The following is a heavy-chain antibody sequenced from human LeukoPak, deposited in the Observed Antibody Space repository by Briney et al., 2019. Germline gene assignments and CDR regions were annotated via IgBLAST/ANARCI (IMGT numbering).Heavy chain of an antibody. J-gene: IGHJ4*02. Sequence: GGSLRLSCAASGFTFSSYAMSWVRQAPGKGLEWVSSISGSNDNTYYADSVKDRFTISRDNSKNTLSLQMNSLRAEDTAVYYCAKGRATTVTTAATYWSQGTLLTVHS. V-gene: IGHV3-23*01. CDR2: ISGSNDNT. CDR3: AKGRATTVTTAATY. D-gene: IGHD4-17*01. CDR1: GFTFSSYA.